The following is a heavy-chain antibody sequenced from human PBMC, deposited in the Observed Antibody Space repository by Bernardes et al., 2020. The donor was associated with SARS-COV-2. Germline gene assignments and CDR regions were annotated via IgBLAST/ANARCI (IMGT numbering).Heavy chain of an antibody. Sequence: GSLRLSCAASGFTFSSYAMHWVRQAPGKGLEWVAVISYDGSNKYYADSVKGRFTISRDNSKNTLYLQMNSLRAEDTAVYYCARDGGGDYAQHYYYYGMDVWGQGTTVTVSS. CDR2: ISYDGSNK. V-gene: IGHV3-30-3*01. CDR1: GFTFSSYA. J-gene: IGHJ6*02. CDR3: ARDGGGDYAQHYYYYGMDV. D-gene: IGHD4-17*01.